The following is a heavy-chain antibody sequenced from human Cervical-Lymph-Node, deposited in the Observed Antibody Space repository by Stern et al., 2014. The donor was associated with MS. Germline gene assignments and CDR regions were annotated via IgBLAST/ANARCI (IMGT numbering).Heavy chain of an antibody. CDR1: GYTFTRSA. CDR3: AKNGDFGGVDP. J-gene: IGHJ5*02. Sequence: QVQLVQSGSELKKPGASVKVSCTASGYTFTRSAMNWVRQAPGQGLEWMGWINTNTGEPTYVSGFAGVFVFSQATYGRLSHLQRISLKAEDTAVYYCAKNGDFGGVDPWGQGTLVTVSS. V-gene: IGHV7-4-1*04. D-gene: IGHD2-21*02. CDR2: INTNTGEP.